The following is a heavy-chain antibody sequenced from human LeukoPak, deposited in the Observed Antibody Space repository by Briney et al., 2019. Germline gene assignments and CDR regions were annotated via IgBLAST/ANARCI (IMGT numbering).Heavy chain of an antibody. V-gene: IGHV4-39*07. CDR1: GGSISSSSYY. Sequence: SETLSLTCTVSGGSISSSSYYWGWIRQPPGQGLEWIGSIYYSGSTYYNPSLKSRVTISVDTSKNQFSLKLSSVTAADTAVYYCARSLDYYDSSGYYYFDYWGQGTLVTVSS. J-gene: IGHJ4*02. D-gene: IGHD3-22*01. CDR2: IYYSGST. CDR3: ARSLDYYDSSGYYYFDY.